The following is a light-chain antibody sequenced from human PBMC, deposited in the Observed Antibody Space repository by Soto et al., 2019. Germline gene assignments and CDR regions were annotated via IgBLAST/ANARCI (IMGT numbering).Light chain of an antibody. Sequence: EKVLTQAPAALSMSPGERATLSCRASQSVNSNLAWYQQKPGQAPRLLLYGASTRATGIPARFSGSASGTEFTLTISSLQSEDSAVYYCQQYNDWPLTFGGGTKVDIK. V-gene: IGKV3-15*01. CDR1: QSVNSN. CDR2: GAS. J-gene: IGKJ4*01. CDR3: QQYNDWPLT.